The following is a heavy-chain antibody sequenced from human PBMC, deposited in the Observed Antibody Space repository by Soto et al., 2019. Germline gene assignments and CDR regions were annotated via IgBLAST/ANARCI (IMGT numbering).Heavy chain of an antibody. CDR1: GFTFSSYA. CDR2: ISGSGGST. Sequence: PGGSLRLSCAASGFTFSSYAMSWVRQAPGKGLEWVSAISGSGGSTYYADSVKGRFTISRDNSKNTLYLQMNSLRAEDTAVYYCAKDGVVVITLDYFDYWGQGTLVTVSS. J-gene: IGHJ4*02. CDR3: AKDGVVVITLDYFDY. V-gene: IGHV3-23*01. D-gene: IGHD3-22*01.